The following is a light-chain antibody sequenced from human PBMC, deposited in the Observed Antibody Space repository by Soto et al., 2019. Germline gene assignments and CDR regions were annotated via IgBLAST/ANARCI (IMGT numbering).Light chain of an antibody. Sequence: QSVLTQPASVSGSPGQSITISCTGTSSDVGGYNYVSWYQQHPGKAPKLMIYDVSNRPSGVSNRFSGSKSGNTASLTISGLQAEDEADYYCSSYTSSSTVVFGGRTQLTVL. CDR3: SSYTSSSTVV. J-gene: IGLJ2*01. CDR2: DVS. V-gene: IGLV2-14*01. CDR1: SSDVGGYNY.